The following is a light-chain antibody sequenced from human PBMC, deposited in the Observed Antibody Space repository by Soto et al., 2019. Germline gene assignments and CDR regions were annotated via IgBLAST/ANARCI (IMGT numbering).Light chain of an antibody. V-gene: IGLV2-14*01. CDR2: EVN. CDR1: SSDVGGYDY. J-gene: IGLJ1*01. CDR3: SSYSISTAYL. Sequence: QSVLTQPASVSGSPGQSITISCTGTSSDVGGYDYVSWYQLHPGKAPKLMVFEVNNRPSGVSYRFSGSKSGNTASLTISGLQAEDVSDYFCSSYSISTAYLFGTGTKATVL.